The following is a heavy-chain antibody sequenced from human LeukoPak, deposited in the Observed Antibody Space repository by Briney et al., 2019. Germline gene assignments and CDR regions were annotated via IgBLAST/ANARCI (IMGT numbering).Heavy chain of an antibody. CDR2: ITGDGNDI. V-gene: IGHV3-74*01. CDR1: GFTLNEYW. D-gene: IGHD4-17*01. Sequence: PGGSLRLSCEASGFTLNEYWMHWVRQAPGKGLVWVSRITGDGNDIVYADSVKGRFTVSRDDAKNTLFLQMNSLRVEDTAIYYCARDAYTTTSNWLDPWGQGTLVTVSS. CDR3: ARDAYTTTSNWLDP. J-gene: IGHJ5*02.